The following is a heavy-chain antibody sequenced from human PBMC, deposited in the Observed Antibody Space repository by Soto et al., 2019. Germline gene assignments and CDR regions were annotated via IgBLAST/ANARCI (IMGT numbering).Heavy chain of an antibody. J-gene: IGHJ3*01. CDR2: SQYDGDNK. Sequence: QEQLVETGGGVVQPGRSLRLSCAASGFTLSHFGVHWVRQVPGKGLDWVAVSQYDGDNKYFADSVKGRFNISRDNSKNTLSLQMNSLTADETAIYYCAREAFTLGKGALDLWGQGTMVIVSS. V-gene: IGHV3-33*05. CDR3: AREAFTLGKGALDL. CDR1: GFTLSHFG. D-gene: IGHD3-16*01.